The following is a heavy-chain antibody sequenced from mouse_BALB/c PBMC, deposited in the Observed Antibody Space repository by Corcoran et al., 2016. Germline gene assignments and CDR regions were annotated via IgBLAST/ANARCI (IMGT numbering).Heavy chain of an antibody. D-gene: IGHD2-1*01. CDR2: ISCYNGAT. V-gene: IGHV1S34*01. J-gene: IGHJ1*01. Sequence: LVKTGASVKISSKASGYSFTGYYMHWVKQSHGKSLEWIGYISCYNGATSYNQKFKGKATFTVDTSSSTAYMQFNSLTSEDSAVYYCARHGNPYWYFDVWGAGTTVTVSS. CDR1: GYSFTGYY. CDR3: ARHGNPYWYFDV.